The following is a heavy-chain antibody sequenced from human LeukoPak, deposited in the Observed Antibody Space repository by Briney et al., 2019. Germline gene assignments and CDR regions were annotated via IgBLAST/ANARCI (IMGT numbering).Heavy chain of an antibody. J-gene: IGHJ4*02. Sequence: SETLSLTCTVSGGSISSSNYYWGWIRQPPGKGLEWIGNIYYSGSTYYNPSFKSRVTISVDTSKNQFSLKLSSVTAADTAVYYCARQITMVRFADYWGQGTLVTVSS. CDR2: IYYSGST. V-gene: IGHV4-39*01. CDR1: GGSISSSNYY. CDR3: ARQITMVRFADY. D-gene: IGHD3-10*01.